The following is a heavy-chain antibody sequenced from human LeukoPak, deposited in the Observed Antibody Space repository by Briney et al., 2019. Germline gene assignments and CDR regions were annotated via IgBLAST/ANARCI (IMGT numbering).Heavy chain of an antibody. CDR2: ISGSGGST. CDR3: AKRVAAEAPTMHYYFDY. CDR1: GFTFSSYA. D-gene: IGHD6-19*01. Sequence: PGGSLRLSCAASGFTFSSYAMSWVRQAPGKGLEWVSAISGSGGSTYYADSVKGRFTISRDNSKNTLYLQMNSLRAEDTAVYYCAKRVAAEAPTMHYYFDYWGQGTLVTVSS. V-gene: IGHV3-23*01. J-gene: IGHJ4*02.